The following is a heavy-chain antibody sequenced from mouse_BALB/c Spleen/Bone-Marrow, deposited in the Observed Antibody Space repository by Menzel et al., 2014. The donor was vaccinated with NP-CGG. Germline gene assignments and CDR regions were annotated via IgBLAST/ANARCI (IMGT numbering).Heavy chain of an antibody. V-gene: IGHV7-3*02. Sequence: DVKLVESGGGSVQPGGPLRLSCATSGSTFTDYYMSWVRQPPGKALEWLGFIRNKAKGYTTDYSASVKGRFTISRDNSQRILYLQMNTLRAEDSATYYCARDENVGIYWYFDVWGAGTTVIVSS. J-gene: IGHJ1*01. CDR3: ARDENVGIYWYFDV. CDR2: IRNKAKGYTT. CDR1: GSTFTDYY.